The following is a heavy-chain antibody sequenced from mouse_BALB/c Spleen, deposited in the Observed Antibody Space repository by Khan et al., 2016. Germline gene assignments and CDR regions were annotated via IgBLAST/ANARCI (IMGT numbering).Heavy chain of an antibody. D-gene: IGHD2-1*01. V-gene: IGHV14-4*02. CDR2: IDPENGAT. J-gene: IGHJ2*01. CDR3: NAIYYGNYIYFDY. Sequence: VQLQQSGAELVRSGASVRLSCTASGFNIKDYYMHWVKQRPEQGLEWIGWIDPENGATEYAPKFQGKATMTADTSSNTAYLQLSSLTSEDTAVXYCNAIYYGNYIYFDYWGQGTTLTVSS. CDR1: GFNIKDYY.